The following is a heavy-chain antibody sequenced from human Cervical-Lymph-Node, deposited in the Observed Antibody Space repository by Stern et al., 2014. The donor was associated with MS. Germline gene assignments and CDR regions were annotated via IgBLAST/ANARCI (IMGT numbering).Heavy chain of an antibody. CDR1: GYAFSNYD. J-gene: IGHJ4*02. CDR3: ARAPVDSGGNCFDD. CDR2: MNANSVNS. V-gene: IGHV1-8*02. D-gene: IGHD4-23*01. Sequence: VQLVESGAEVKKPGGSVKVSCKASGYAFSNYDIHWVRQAPGKGLEWMVWMNANSVNSGYKLKVQGRYTRAWNTSISTAYMELGSLKSEDAAVYYCARAPVDSGGNCFDDWGQGSLITVST.